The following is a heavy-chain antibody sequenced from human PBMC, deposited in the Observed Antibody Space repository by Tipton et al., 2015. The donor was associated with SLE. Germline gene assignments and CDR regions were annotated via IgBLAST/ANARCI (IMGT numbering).Heavy chain of an antibody. CDR2: ISGSGGST. CDR3: AKDRGYCSSTSCPLFGYYGMDV. Sequence: SLRLSCVASGFTFSSHAMSWVRQAPGKGLEWVSAISGSGGSTYYADSVKGRFTISRDNSKNTLYLQMNSLRAEDTAVYYCAKDRGYCSSTSCPLFGYYGMDVWGQGTTVTVSS. J-gene: IGHJ6*02. D-gene: IGHD2-2*01. CDR1: GFTFSSHA. V-gene: IGHV3-23*01.